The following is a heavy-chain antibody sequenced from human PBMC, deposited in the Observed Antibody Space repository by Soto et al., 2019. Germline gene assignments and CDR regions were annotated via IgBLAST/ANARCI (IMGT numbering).Heavy chain of an antibody. V-gene: IGHV4-39*01. J-gene: IGHJ3*02. Sequence: SETLSLTCTVSGGSIISSSYYWFCIRQPPWNGLEWIGSIYYSGSTYYNPSLKSRVTISVDTSKNQFSLKLSSVTAADTAVYYCARGAITMIVVVTPHDAFDIWGQGTMVTVSS. CDR2: IYYSGST. D-gene: IGHD3-22*01. CDR3: ARGAITMIVVVTPHDAFDI. CDR1: GGSIISSSYY.